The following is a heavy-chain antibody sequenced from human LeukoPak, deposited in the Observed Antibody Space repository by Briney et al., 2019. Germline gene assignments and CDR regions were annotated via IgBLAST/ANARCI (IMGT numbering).Heavy chain of an antibody. J-gene: IGHJ2*01. D-gene: IGHD4-17*01. CDR2: MNPNSGNT. CDR1: GYTFTSYD. CDR3: AKAPTHWYFDL. V-gene: IGHV1-8*03. Sequence: ASVKVSCKASGYTFTSYDINWVRQATGQGLEWMGWMNPNSGNTGYAQKFQGRVTITRNTSISTAYMELSRLRSDDTAVYYCAKAPTHWYFDLWGRGTLVTVSS.